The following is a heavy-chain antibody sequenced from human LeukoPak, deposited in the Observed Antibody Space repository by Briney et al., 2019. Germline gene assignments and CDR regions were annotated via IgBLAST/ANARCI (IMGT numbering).Heavy chain of an antibody. J-gene: IGHJ3*02. CDR2: MYYSGST. V-gene: IGHV4-39*01. CDR3: ARSYYYDSPDAFDI. Sequence: PSETLSLTCTVSGGSISSSSYYWGWIRQPPGKGLEWIESMYYSGSTYDNPSLKSRVPISVDTSKNQFSLKLSSVTAADTAVYYCARSYYYDSPDAFDIWGQGTMVTVSS. D-gene: IGHD3-22*01. CDR1: GGSISSSSYY.